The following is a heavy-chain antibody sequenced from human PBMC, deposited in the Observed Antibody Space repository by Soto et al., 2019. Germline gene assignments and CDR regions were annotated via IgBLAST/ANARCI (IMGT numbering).Heavy chain of an antibody. V-gene: IGHV4-34*01. J-gene: IGHJ4*02. CDR2: INHSGST. CDR3: ARPGEGYGDFYY. Sequence: SETLSLTCAVYGGSFSGYYWSWIRQPPGKGLEWIGEINHSGSTYYNPSLKSRVTISVDTSKNQFSLKLSSVTAADTAVYYCARPGEGYGDFYYWGQGTLVTVSS. D-gene: IGHD4-17*01. CDR1: GGSFSGYY.